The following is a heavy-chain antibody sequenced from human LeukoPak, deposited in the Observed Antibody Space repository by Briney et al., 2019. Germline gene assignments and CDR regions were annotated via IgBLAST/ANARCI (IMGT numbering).Heavy chain of an antibody. D-gene: IGHD3-10*01. CDR1: GITVSTNY. J-gene: IGHJ4*02. CDR2: IYSGGST. CDR3: ARDNGMVRGVLDY. V-gene: IGHV3-66*02. Sequence: GGSLRLSCAASGITVSTNYMSWVRQAPGKGLEWVSIIYSGGSTYYADSVKGRFTISRDNSKNTLYLQMNSLRAEDTAVYYCARDNGMVRGVLDYWGQGTLVTVSS.